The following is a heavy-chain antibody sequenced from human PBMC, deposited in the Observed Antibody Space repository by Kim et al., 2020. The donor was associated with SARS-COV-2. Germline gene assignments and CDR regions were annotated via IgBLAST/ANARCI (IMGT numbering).Heavy chain of an antibody. D-gene: IGHD3-10*01. J-gene: IGHJ3*02. CDR1: GYTFTSYY. CDR2: INPSGGST. CDR3: ARDSPLRGKNDAFDI. V-gene: IGHV1-46*01. Sequence: ASVKVSCKASGYTFTSYYMHWVRQAPGQGLEWMGIINPSGGSTSYAQKFQGRVTMTRDTSTSTVYMELSSLRSEDTAVYYCARDSPLRGKNDAFDIWGQGTLVTVSS.